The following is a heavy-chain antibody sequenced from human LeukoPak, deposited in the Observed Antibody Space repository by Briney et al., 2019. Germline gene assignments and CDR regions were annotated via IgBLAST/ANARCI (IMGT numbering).Heavy chain of an antibody. D-gene: IGHD2-15*01. CDR1: GYTFTSYG. J-gene: IGHJ4*02. CDR3: ARDLDMVGYCSGGSCYHHDY. Sequence: GASVKVSCKASGYTFTSYGISWVRQAPGQGLEWMGWISAYNGNTNYAQKLQGRVTMTTDTSTSTAYMELGSLRSDDTAVYYCARDLDMVGYCSGGSCYHHDYWGQGTLVTVSS. CDR2: ISAYNGNT. V-gene: IGHV1-18*01.